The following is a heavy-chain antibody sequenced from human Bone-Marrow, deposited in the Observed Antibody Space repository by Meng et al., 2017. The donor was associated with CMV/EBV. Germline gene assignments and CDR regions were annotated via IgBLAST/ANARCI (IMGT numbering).Heavy chain of an antibody. CDR3: ARASKRHTSVFAWFDP. CDR1: GGSFSGYY. J-gene: IGHJ5*02. CDR2: INHSGST. Sequence: SETLSLTCAVYGGSFSGYYWSWIRQPPGKGLEWIGEINHSGSTNYNPSLKSRVTISVDTSKNQFSLKPSSVTAADTAVYYCARASKRHTSVFAWFDPWGQGTRVTGSS. D-gene: IGHD3-10*02. V-gene: IGHV4-34*01.